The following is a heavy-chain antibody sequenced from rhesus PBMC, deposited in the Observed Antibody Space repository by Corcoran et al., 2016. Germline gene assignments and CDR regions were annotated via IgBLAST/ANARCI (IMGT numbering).Heavy chain of an antibody. Sequence: EVQLVGSGGGLVQPGGALGLSWAASGFTLGSFAWHWVRQASGKGLEWVGRIRSKSNNYETGYAASVKGRFTISRDDSKNTLYLQMNSLKTEDTAVYYCARSRTTVTYYGLDSWGQGVVVTVSS. D-gene: IGHD4-35*01. CDR2: IRSKSNNYET. CDR3: ARSRTTVTYYGLDS. V-gene: IGHV3-118*01. J-gene: IGHJ6*01. CDR1: GFTLGSFA.